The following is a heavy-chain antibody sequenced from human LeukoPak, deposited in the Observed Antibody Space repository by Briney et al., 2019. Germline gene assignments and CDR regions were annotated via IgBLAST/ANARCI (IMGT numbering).Heavy chain of an antibody. CDR1: GFTFSSYA. D-gene: IGHD2-15*01. CDR2: ISGSGGST. V-gene: IGHV3-23*01. CDR3: AKSPPYCSGGSCYSHGYYYYGMDV. J-gene: IGHJ6*02. Sequence: GGPLRLSCAASGFTFSSYAMSWVRQAPGKGLEWVSAISGSGGSTYYADSVKGRFTISRDNSKNTLYLQMNSLRAEDTAVYYCAKSPPYCSGGSCYSHGYYYYGMDVWGQGTTVTVSS.